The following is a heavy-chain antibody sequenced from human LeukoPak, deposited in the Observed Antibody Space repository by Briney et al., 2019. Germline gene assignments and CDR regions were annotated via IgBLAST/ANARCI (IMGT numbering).Heavy chain of an antibody. V-gene: IGHV4-30-4*01. D-gene: IGHD1-26*01. CDR1: GXXISSGDXX. J-gene: IGHJ4*02. Sequence: SQTXSXXCTXSGXXISSGDXXWSWIRQPPGKGLXWIGYIYYSGSTYYDPSLKSRVTMSVDTSKNQFSLRLTSVTAADTAVYYCARARYTGSYSLFDYWGQGTLVTVSS. CDR2: IYYSGST. CDR3: ARARYTGSYSLFDY.